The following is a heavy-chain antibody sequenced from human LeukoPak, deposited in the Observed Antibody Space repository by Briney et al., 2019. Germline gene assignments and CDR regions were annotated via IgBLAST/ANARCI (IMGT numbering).Heavy chain of an antibody. J-gene: IGHJ4*02. Sequence: SETLSLTCSVSTDSTNTYYWSWIRQSPGKGLEWIGHIYHSGSTDYKPSFKNRVTISIDMSRKEFSLKLTSVTVADTAMYYCVRLRWELLAPYFDQWGEEAFVIVSS. CDR2: IYHSGST. CDR3: VRLRWELLAPYFDQ. CDR1: TDSTNTYY. V-gene: IGHV4-59*01. D-gene: IGHD2-15*01.